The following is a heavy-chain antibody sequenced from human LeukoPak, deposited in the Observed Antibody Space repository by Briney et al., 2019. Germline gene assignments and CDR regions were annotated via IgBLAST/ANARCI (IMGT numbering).Heavy chain of an antibody. D-gene: IGHD3-10*01. CDR2: INHSGST. CDR3: ARGYYGSGSHCCHMDV. CDR1: VGSFSGYY. Sequence: KPSETLSLTCAVYVGSFSGYYWSWIRQPPGKGLEWIGEINHSGSTNYNSSLKSRVTISVDTSKNQFSLKLGSVTAADTAVYYCARGYYGSGSHCCHMDVWGKGTTITVS. J-gene: IGHJ6*03. V-gene: IGHV4-34*01.